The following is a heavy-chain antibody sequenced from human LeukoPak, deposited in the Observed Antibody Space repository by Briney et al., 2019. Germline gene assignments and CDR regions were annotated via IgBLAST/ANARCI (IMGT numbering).Heavy chain of an antibody. V-gene: IGHV1-8*01. CDR3: AREVNYYDSTLDDY. J-gene: IGHJ4*02. Sequence: ASVKVSCKASGYTFTSYDINWVRQATGQGLEWVGWMNPNSGNTGYAQKFQGRVTMTRNTSISTAYMELSSLRSEDTAVYYCAREVNYYDSTLDDYWGQGTLVTVSS. CDR2: MNPNSGNT. D-gene: IGHD3-22*01. CDR1: GYTFTSYD.